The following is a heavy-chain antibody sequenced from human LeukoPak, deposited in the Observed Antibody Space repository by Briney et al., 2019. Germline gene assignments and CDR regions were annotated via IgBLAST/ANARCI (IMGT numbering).Heavy chain of an antibody. J-gene: IGHJ3*01. CDR1: GFTFTDSA. Sequence: ASVKVSCKTSGFTFTDSATHWVRQARGQRLEWIGWIVVGSGNTNYAQKFQERVTITRDMSTTTAYMELSSLRSEDTAVYYCAANYWSGDNTGYWSFDLWGQGTLVTVSS. V-gene: IGHV1-58*02. CDR3: AANYWSGDNTGYWSFDL. D-gene: IGHD3-22*01. CDR2: IVVGSGNT.